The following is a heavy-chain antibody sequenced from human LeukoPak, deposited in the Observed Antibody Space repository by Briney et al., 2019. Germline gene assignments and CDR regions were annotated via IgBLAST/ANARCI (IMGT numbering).Heavy chain of an antibody. D-gene: IGHD3-10*01. V-gene: IGHV1-2*02. CDR2: INPNSGGT. Sequence: GASVKVSCKASGYTFTGYYMHWVRQAPGQGLEWMGWINPNSGGTNYAQKFQGRVTMTRDTSISTAYMELSRLRSDDTAVYYCARDWSPYYYGSGSYLNWFDPWGQGTLVTVSS. CDR1: GYTFTGYY. CDR3: ARDWSPYYYGSGSYLNWFDP. J-gene: IGHJ5*02.